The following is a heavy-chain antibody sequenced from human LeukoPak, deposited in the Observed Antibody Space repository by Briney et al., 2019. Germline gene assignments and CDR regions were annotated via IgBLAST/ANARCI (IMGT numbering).Heavy chain of an antibody. CDR1: GYSFTSYW. V-gene: IGHV5-10-1*01. D-gene: IGHD1-1*01. Sequence: GESLKISCKGSGYSFTSYWISWVRQMPGKGLEWMGRIDPSDSYTNYSPSFQGHVTISADKSISTAYLQWSSLEASDTAMYYCASTGVTGTTSPNAFDIWGQGTMVTVSS. J-gene: IGHJ3*02. CDR3: ASTGVTGTTSPNAFDI. CDR2: IDPSDSYT.